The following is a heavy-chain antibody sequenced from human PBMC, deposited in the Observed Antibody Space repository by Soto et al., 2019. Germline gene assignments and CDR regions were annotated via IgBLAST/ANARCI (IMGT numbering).Heavy chain of an antibody. J-gene: IGHJ4*02. CDR3: AKAYYDSSGYYFIDY. D-gene: IGHD3-22*01. Sequence: GGSLRLSCAASGFTVSSNYMSWVRQAPGKGLEWVSVIYSGGSTYYADSVKGRFTISRDNSKNTLYLQMSSLRAEDTAVYYCAKAYYDSSGYYFIDYWGQGTPVTVSS. CDR2: IYSGGST. CDR1: GFTVSSNY. V-gene: IGHV3-53*05.